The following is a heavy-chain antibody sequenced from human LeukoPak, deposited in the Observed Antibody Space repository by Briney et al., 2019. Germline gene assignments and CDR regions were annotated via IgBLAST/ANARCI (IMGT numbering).Heavy chain of an antibody. CDR2: ISSSSSYI. D-gene: IGHD6-6*01. CDR3: ARAWGGIAARPFDY. Sequence: GGSLRLSCAASGFTFSSYSMNWVRQAPGKGLEGVSSISSSSSYIYYADSVKGRFTISRDNAKNSLYLQMNSLRAEDTAVYYCARAWGGIAARPFDYWGQGTLVTVSS. CDR1: GFTFSSYS. J-gene: IGHJ4*02. V-gene: IGHV3-21*01.